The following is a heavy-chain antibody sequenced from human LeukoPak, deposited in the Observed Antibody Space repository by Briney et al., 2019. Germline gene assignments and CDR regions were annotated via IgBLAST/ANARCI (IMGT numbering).Heavy chain of an antibody. CDR3: ARIIISTKYYSGLDV. V-gene: IGHV3-30*03. J-gene: IGHJ6*02. Sequence: PGGSLGLSCAGSGFTFSTYVIHWVRQTPGKGLEWAALISYDGNSMYYADSVKGRFTISRDNSKNTVYLQMDSLRPEDTAVYYCARIIISTKYYSGLDVWGQGTTVTVSS. CDR2: ISYDGNSM. CDR1: GFTFSTYV. D-gene: IGHD3-3*02.